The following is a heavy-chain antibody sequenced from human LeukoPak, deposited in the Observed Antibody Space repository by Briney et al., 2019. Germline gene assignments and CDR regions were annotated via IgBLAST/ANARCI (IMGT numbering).Heavy chain of an antibody. CDR3: AQGGGYYRNWFDP. J-gene: IGHJ5*02. V-gene: IGHV4-4*02. CDR2: IYHSGST. CDR1: GGSISSGNW. D-gene: IGHD3-22*01. Sequence: PSGTLSLTCAVSGGSISSGNWWSWVRQPPGKGLEWIGEIYHSGSTNYNPSLKSRVTISVDKSKNQFSLKLSSVTAADTAVYYCAQGGGYYRNWFDPWGQGTLVTVSS.